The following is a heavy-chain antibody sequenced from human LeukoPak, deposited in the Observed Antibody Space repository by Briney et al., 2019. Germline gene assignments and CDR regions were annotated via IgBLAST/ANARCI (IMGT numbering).Heavy chain of an antibody. Sequence: GASVKVSCKASGYTFTGYYMHWVRQAPGQGLEWMGWINPNSGDTGYAQKFQGRVSMTRDTSISTAYMELSSLRSEDTAVYYCASNPPNTGDFYYWGLGSLVTVSS. D-gene: IGHD1-1*01. CDR2: INPNSGDT. CDR1: GYTFTGYY. CDR3: ASNPPNTGDFYY. V-gene: IGHV1-2*02. J-gene: IGHJ4*02.